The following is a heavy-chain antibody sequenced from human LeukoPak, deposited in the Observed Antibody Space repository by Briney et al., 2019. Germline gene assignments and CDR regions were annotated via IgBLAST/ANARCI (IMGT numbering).Heavy chain of an antibody. D-gene: IGHD3-22*01. CDR3: ARESYYYDSSGYPRKFDY. J-gene: IGHJ4*02. Sequence: SVKVSCKASGGTFSSYAISWVRQAPGQGLEWVGRIIPIFGTANYAQKFQGRVTITTDESTSTAYMELSSLRSEDTAVYYCARESYYYDSSGYPRKFDYWGQGTLVTVSS. CDR1: GGTFSSYA. V-gene: IGHV1-69*05. CDR2: IIPIFGTA.